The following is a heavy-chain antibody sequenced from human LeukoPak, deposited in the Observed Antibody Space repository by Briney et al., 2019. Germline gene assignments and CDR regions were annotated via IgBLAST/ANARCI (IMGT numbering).Heavy chain of an antibody. J-gene: IGHJ4*02. CDR2: IIPILGIA. CDR3: ASGLTMIVVVKEEDYFDY. D-gene: IGHD3-22*01. Sequence: SVKDSCKASGGTFSSYAISWVRQAPGQGLEWMGRIIPILGIANYARKFQGRVMITADKSTSTAYMELSSLRSEDTAVYYCASGLTMIVVVKEEDYFDYWGQGTLVTVSS. V-gene: IGHV1-69*04. CDR1: GGTFSSYA.